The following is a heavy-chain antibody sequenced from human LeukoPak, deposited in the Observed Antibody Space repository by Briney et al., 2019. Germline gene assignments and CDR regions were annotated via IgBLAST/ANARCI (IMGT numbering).Heavy chain of an antibody. J-gene: IGHJ4*02. CDR3: ARGDNWNYGIDY. CDR2: ISSTSSIT. Sequence: GGSLRLSCAASGFSFSIYTMNWVRQAPGKGLEWVSYISSTSSITYYADSVQGRFTISRDNAENSLYPQMNSLRAEDTAVYYCARGDNWNYGIDYWGQGTLVTVSS. D-gene: IGHD1-7*01. V-gene: IGHV3-48*01. CDR1: GFSFSIYT.